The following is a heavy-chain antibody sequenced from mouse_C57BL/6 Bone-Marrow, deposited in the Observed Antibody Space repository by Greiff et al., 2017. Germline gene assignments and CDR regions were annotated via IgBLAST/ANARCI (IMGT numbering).Heavy chain of an antibody. CDR2: IFPGSGST. V-gene: IGHV1-75*01. Sequence: VQLQQSGPELVKPGASVKISCKASGYTFTDYYINWVKQRPGQGLEWIGWIFPGSGSTYYNEKFKGKATLTVDKSSSTAYMLLSSLTSEDSAVXFCARNPLNYGSSYGYFDVWGTGTTVTVSS. J-gene: IGHJ1*03. CDR3: ARNPLNYGSSYGYFDV. CDR1: GYTFTDYY. D-gene: IGHD1-1*01.